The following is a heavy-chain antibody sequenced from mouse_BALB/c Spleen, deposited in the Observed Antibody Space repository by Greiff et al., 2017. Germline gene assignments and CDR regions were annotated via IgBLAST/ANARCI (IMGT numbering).Heavy chain of an antibody. J-gene: IGHJ4*01. CDR2: ISSGSSTI. Sequence: EVMLVESGGGLVQPGGSRKLSCAASGFTFSSFGMHWVRQAPEKGLEWVAYISSGSSTIYYADTVKGRFTISRDNPKNTLFLQMTSLRSEDTAMYYCARGAGSYYYAMDYWGQGTSVTVSS. V-gene: IGHV5-17*02. D-gene: IGHD3-3*01. CDR3: ARGAGSYYYAMDY. CDR1: GFTFSSFG.